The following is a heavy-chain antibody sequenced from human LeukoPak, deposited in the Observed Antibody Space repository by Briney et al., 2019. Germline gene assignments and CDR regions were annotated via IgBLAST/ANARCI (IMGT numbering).Heavy chain of an antibody. CDR2: IYPGDSDT. CDR3: ARRATLVRGVISYYFDY. Sequence: GESLKISCKGSGYIFTTYWIGWVRQMPGKGLEWMGIIYPGDSDTRSSPSFQGQVTISADKSISTAYLQWSSLKASDTAMYYCARRATLVRGVISYYFDYWGQGSLVTVSS. V-gene: IGHV5-51*01. CDR1: GYIFTTYW. J-gene: IGHJ4*02. D-gene: IGHD3-10*01.